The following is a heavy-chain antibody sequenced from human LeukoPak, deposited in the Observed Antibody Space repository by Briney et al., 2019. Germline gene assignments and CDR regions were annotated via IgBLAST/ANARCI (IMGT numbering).Heavy chain of an antibody. CDR1: GFTFSSYA. V-gene: IGHV3-23*01. CDR3: AKSYDSSGYYRSYFDY. D-gene: IGHD3-22*01. J-gene: IGHJ4*02. CDR2: ISGSGGST. Sequence: GGSLRLSCAASGFTFSSYAMSWVRQAPGKGLEWASAISGSGGSTYYADSVKGRFTISRDNSKNTLYLQMNSLRAEDTAVYYCAKSYDSSGYYRSYFDYWGQGTLVTVSS.